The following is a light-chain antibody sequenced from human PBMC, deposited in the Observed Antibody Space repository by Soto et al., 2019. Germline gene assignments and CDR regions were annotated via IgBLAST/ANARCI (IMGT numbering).Light chain of an antibody. J-gene: IGKJ4*01. CDR1: QSVSRN. CDR3: QQYIRWPLT. Sequence: EIVLTQSPSTLCLSPGERATLSCRASQSVSRNLAWYQQKPGQAPRLLIYDASNRATGIPARFSGSGSVTEFTLTISSLQSEDFAVYYCQQYIRWPLTFGGGTKVDIK. V-gene: IGKV3D-15*01. CDR2: DAS.